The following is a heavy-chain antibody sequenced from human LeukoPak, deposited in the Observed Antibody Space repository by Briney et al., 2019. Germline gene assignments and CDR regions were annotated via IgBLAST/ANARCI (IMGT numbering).Heavy chain of an antibody. CDR3: AKELGNADSYGNVPLGH. V-gene: IGHV3-20*04. CDR1: GFTFDDYG. Sequence: GGSLRLSCAASGFTFDDYGMSWVRQAPGKGLEWVSFIHTAGSTFYADSVEGRFTISRDNAKNSVFLQMDSLRAEDTAVYFCAKELGNADSYGNVPLGHWGQGTLVIVSS. CDR2: IHTAGST. D-gene: IGHD1-26*01. J-gene: IGHJ4*02.